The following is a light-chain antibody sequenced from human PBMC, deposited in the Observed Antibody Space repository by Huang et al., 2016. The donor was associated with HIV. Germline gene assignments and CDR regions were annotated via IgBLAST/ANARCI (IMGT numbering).Light chain of an antibody. Sequence: AIQMTQSPASLSASVGDRVTITCRASQDSGNALCWYQQRLGKAPKLLLSSTSHLQSGVPSIFTGSGSATHFTLTISGLQPEDFAVYYCLQDHIYPWTFGQGTKVEI. J-gene: IGKJ1*01. V-gene: IGKV1-6*01. CDR2: STS. CDR1: QDSGNA. CDR3: LQDHIYPWT.